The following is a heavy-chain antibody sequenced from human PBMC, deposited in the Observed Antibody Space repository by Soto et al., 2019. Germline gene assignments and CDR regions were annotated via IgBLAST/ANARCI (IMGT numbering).Heavy chain of an antibody. CDR1: GYTFTSYY. CDR3: ATASGYYGSGSYPYGMDV. CDR2: INPSGGST. J-gene: IGHJ6*02. Sequence: QVQLVQSGAEVKKPGASVKVSCKASGYTFTSYYVHWVRQAPGQGLEWMGIINPSGGSTRYAQKFQGRVTMTRDTSTSTVYMELSSLRSDDTAVYYCATASGYYGSGSYPYGMDVWGQGTTVTFSS. V-gene: IGHV1-46*03. D-gene: IGHD3-10*01.